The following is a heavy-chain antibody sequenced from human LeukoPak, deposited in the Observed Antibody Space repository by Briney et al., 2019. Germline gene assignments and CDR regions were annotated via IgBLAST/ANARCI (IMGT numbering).Heavy chain of an antibody. J-gene: IGHJ2*01. V-gene: IGHV3-23*01. Sequence: QAGGSLRLSCAASGFTFSDYYMSWIRQAPGKGLEWVSAISGSGGSTYYADSVKGRFTISRDNSKNTLYLQMNSLRAEDTAVYYCAKSPSGWIWYFDLWGRGTLVTVSS. CDR3: AKSPSGWIWYFDL. D-gene: IGHD1-1*01. CDR1: GFTFSDYY. CDR2: ISGSGGST.